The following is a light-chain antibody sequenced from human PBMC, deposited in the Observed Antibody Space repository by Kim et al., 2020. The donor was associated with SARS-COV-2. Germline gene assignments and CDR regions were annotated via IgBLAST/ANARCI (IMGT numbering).Light chain of an antibody. CDR2: GKN. Sequence: ALGQTVRITCQGDSLRSYYASWYQQKPGQAPVLVIYGKNNRPSGFPDRFSGSSSGNTASLTITGAQAEDEADYYCNSRDSSGNHWVFGGGTKLTVL. V-gene: IGLV3-19*01. J-gene: IGLJ3*02. CDR1: SLRSYY. CDR3: NSRDSSGNHWV.